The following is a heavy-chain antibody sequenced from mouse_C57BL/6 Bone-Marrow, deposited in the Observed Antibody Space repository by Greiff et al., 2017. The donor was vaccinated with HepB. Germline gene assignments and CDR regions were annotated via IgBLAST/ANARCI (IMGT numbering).Heavy chain of an antibody. V-gene: IGHV5-17*01. J-gene: IGHJ3*01. Sequence: EVKLQESGGGLVKPGGSLKLSCAASGFTFSDYGMHWVRQAPEKGLEWVAYISSGSSTIYYADTVKGRFTISRDNAKNTLFLQMTRLRAEDTAMYYCARLIPGAYWGQGTLVTVSA. CDR1: GFTFSDYG. CDR2: ISSGSSTI. D-gene: IGHD5-1-1*01. CDR3: ARLIPGAY.